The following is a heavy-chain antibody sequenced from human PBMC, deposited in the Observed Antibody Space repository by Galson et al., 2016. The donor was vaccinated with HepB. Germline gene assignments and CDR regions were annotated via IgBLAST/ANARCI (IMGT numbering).Heavy chain of an antibody. D-gene: IGHD5-12*01. Sequence: LRLSCAASGFTFSEYYMSWIRQAPGKGLEWVSYISSSSRYTNHADSVKGRFTISRDNAKNSLFLQMNSLRAADTAVFYCAKDPEYSAPPNCWGQGTLVIVSS. CDR1: GFTFSEYY. CDR3: AKDPEYSAPPNC. V-gene: IGHV3-11*03. CDR2: ISSSSRYT. J-gene: IGHJ4*02.